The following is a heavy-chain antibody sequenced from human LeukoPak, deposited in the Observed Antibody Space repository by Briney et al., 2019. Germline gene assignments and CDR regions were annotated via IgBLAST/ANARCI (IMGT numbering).Heavy chain of an antibody. Sequence: GASVKVSCKASGYTFTSDDINWVRQAPGQGLEWMGWMSSNSGDTGYAQKFQGRVTMTRDTSMRTAYLELSSLKSEDTAVYYCARFRRRDDYSLDFWGQGTLVTVSS. CDR3: ARFRRRDDYSLDF. CDR2: MSSNSGDT. V-gene: IGHV1-8*02. D-gene: IGHD5-24*01. CDR1: GYTFTSDD. J-gene: IGHJ4*02.